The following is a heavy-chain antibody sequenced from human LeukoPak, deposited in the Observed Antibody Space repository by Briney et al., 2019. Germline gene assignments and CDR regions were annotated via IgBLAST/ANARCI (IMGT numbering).Heavy chain of an antibody. V-gene: IGHV3-23*01. D-gene: IGHD3-22*01. J-gene: IGHJ4*02. CDR2: ISGSGGST. CDR1: GFTFSSYA. CDR3: ARVHDSSGYYDY. Sequence: GGSLRLSCAASGFTFSSYAMSWVRQAPGKGLEWVSAISGSGGSTYYADSVKGRFTISRDNSKNTLYLQLNSLRGEDTAIYYCARVHDSSGYYDYWGQGTLVTVSS.